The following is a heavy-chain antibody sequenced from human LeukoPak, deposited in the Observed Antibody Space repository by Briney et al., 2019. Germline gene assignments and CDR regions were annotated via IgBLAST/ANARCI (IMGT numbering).Heavy chain of an antibody. V-gene: IGHV4-34*01. CDR3: ARGLRLGIAAAGI. CDR2: INHSGST. Sequence: PGGSLRLSCAASGFTFSSYAMSWIRQPPGKGLEWIGEINHSGSTNYNPSLKSRVTISVDTSKNQFSLKLSSVTAADTAVYYCARGLRLGIAAAGIWGQGTLVTVSS. CDR1: GFTFSSYA. D-gene: IGHD6-13*01. J-gene: IGHJ4*02.